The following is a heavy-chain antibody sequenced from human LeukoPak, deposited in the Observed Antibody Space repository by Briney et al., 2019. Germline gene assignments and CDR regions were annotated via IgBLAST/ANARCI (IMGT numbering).Heavy chain of an antibody. CDR2: IYENGGTT. CDR3: AKDFRIGYSAHFDY. D-gene: IGHD2-21*01. Sequence: GGSLRLSCVGSGFTFRSHAMSWVRQAPEKGLEFVSGIYENGGTTYYAGSVKGRFSISRDKSKNTLYLQMDSLRGEDTAVYYCAKDFRIGYSAHFDYWGQGALVTVSS. CDR1: GFTFRSHA. V-gene: IGHV3-23*01. J-gene: IGHJ4*02.